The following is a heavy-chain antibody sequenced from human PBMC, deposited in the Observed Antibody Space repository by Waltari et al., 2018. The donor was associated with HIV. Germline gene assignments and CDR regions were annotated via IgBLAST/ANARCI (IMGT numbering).Heavy chain of an antibody. CDR1: GFTFTTYG. D-gene: IGHD3-3*01. CDR2: ISFDASNK. Sequence: QVQLVESGGGVVQPGRSLRLSCAASGFTFTTYGLHWVRQAPEKGLDWVSFISFDASNKYYGDSVKGRFTISRDDSKNTLFLQMNSLSPEDTAMYYCVRDPLAYYDFWSAYYFGDDWGQGTLVTVSS. J-gene: IGHJ4*02. CDR3: VRDPLAYYDFWSAYYFGDD. V-gene: IGHV3-30*03.